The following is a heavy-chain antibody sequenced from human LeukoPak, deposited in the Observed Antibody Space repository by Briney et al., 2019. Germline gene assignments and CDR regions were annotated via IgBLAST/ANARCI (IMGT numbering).Heavy chain of an antibody. Sequence: SETLSLTCTVSGGSITSYHWSWIRQPPGKGLEWIGYIYYSGSTNYNPSLKSRVTISVDTSKNQFSLKLSSVTAADTAVYYCARGGPPRYYYYGMDVWGQGTTVTVSS. V-gene: IGHV4-59*01. J-gene: IGHJ6*02. CDR3: ARGGPPRYYYYGMDV. CDR1: GGSITSYH. D-gene: IGHD3-16*01. CDR2: IYYSGST.